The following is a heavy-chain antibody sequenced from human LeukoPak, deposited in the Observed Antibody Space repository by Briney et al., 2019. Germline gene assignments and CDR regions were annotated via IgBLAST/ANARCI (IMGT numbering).Heavy chain of an antibody. V-gene: IGHV4-61*02. CDR3: ARAYSSGYYPPQNFFNS. J-gene: IGHJ4*02. CDR2: IYTSGST. D-gene: IGHD3-22*01. CDR1: GASISSGSYC. Sequence: PSQTLSLTCTVSGASISSGSYCWSWIRQPAGRGLEYIGGIYTSGSTNYDPSLKSRVTISLDTSGNQFSLKLSSVTAADTAVYYCARAYSSGYYPPQNFFNSWGQGTLVTVSS.